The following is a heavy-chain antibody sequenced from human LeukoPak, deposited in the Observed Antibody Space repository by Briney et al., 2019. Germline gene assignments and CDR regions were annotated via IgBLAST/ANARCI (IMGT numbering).Heavy chain of an antibody. V-gene: IGHV4-39*07. CDR3: ASKLTAVAGYFDC. J-gene: IGHJ4*02. CDR2: IHHSGST. CDR1: GGSISSSSYY. D-gene: IGHD6-19*01. Sequence: PSETLSLTCTVSGGSISSSSYYWGWIRQPPGTGLEWIGEIHHSGSTNYNPSLKSRVTISVDKSKNQFSLRLSSVNAADTAVYYCASKLTAVAGYFDCWGQGTLVTVSS.